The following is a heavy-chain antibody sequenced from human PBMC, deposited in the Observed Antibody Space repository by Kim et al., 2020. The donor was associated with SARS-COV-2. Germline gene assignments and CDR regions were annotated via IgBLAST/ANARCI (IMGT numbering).Heavy chain of an antibody. V-gene: IGHV4-31*03. CDR1: GDSISSGSYF. J-gene: IGHJ5*02. CDR2: INNSGVT. D-gene: IGHD3-10*01. CDR3: ARDRRRYGSGFDP. Sequence: SETLSLTCSVSGDSISSGSYFWSWIRQHPGKGLEWIGDINNSGVTYYNPSLKSRVSTSIDTSKNQFSLKLTSVTAADTAVYYCARDRRRYGSGFDPWGQG.